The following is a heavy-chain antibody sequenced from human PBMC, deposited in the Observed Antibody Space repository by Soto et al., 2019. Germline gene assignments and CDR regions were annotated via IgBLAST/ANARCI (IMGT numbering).Heavy chain of an antibody. J-gene: IGHJ6*02. CDR2: INPSGGST. CDR1: GYTFTSYY. D-gene: IGHD5-12*01. Sequence: ASVKGSCKAAGYTFTSYYMHWVRQAPGQGLEWMGIINPSGGSTSYAQKFQGRVTMTRDTSTSTVYMELSSLRSEDTAVYYCARDRGYSCYDYHPPCAMDVRCQALTVT. V-gene: IGHV1-46*01. CDR3: ARDRGYSCYDYHPPCAMDV.